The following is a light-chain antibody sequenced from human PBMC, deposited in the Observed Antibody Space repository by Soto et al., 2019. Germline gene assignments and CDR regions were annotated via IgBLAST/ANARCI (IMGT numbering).Light chain of an antibody. J-gene: IGKJ3*01. V-gene: IGKV3-11*01. CDR3: QQRSNWSFT. CDR1: QSVSSY. CDR2: DAS. Sequence: EIVLTRSPATLSLSPGERATLSCRASQSVSSYLAWYQQQPGQAPRLLIYDASNRATGIPARFSGSGSGTDFTLTISSLEPEDFAVYYCQQRSNWSFTFGPGTKVDIK.